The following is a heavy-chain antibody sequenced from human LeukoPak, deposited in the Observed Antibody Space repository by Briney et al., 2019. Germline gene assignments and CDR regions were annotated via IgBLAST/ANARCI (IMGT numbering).Heavy chain of an antibody. D-gene: IGHD3-3*01. CDR3: ARRYYDFWSGPTKDMDV. V-gene: IGHV4-39*01. CDR2: IYYSGST. Sequence: ASETLSLTCTVSGGSISSSSYYWGWVRQPPGKGLEWIGSIYYSGSTYYNPSLKSRVTISVDTSKNQFSLKLSSVTAADTAVYYCARRYYDFWSGPTKDMDVWGKGTTVTVSS. CDR1: GGSISSSSYY. J-gene: IGHJ6*03.